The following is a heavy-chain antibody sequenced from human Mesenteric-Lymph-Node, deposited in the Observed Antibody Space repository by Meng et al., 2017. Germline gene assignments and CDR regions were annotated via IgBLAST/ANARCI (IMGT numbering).Heavy chain of an antibody. CDR1: GGSFSGYY. CDR2: IYYSGTT. CDR3: ARGYCSSTSCYAGTYFYYYYTMDV. Sequence: SETLSLTCAVYGGSFSGYYWSWIRQPPGKGLEWIGSIYYSGTTYYNPSLKSRVTISVDTSKNQFSLKLSSVTAADTAIYYCARGYCSSTSCYAGTYFYYYYTMDVWGQGTTVTVSS. J-gene: IGHJ6*02. V-gene: IGHV4-34*01. D-gene: IGHD2-2*01.